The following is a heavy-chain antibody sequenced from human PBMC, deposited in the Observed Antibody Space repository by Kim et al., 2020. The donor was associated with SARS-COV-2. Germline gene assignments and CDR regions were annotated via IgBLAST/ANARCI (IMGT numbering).Heavy chain of an antibody. V-gene: IGHV3-9*01. CDR2: ISWNSGSI. Sequence: GGSLRLSCAASGFTFDDYAMHWVRQAPGKGLEWVSGISWNSGSIGYADSVKGRFTISRDNAKNSLYLQMNSLRAEDTALYYCAKDQGYCSGGSCYSGFDYWGQGTLVTVSS. D-gene: IGHD2-15*01. CDR1: GFTFDDYA. CDR3: AKDQGYCSGGSCYSGFDY. J-gene: IGHJ4*02.